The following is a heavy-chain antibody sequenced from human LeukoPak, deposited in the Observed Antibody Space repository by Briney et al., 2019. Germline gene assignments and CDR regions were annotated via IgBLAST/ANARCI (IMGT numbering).Heavy chain of an antibody. D-gene: IGHD5-24*01. CDR1: GGSISSSNW. J-gene: IGHJ4*02. CDR2: IYYSGST. V-gene: IGHV4-4*02. CDR3: ARGWLQSGFDY. Sequence: SGTLSLTCAVSGGSISSSNWWSWVRQPPGKGLEWIGSIYYSGSTYYNPSLKSRVTISVDTSKNQFSLHLDSVTPEDTAVYYCARGWLQSGFDYWGQGTLVTVSS.